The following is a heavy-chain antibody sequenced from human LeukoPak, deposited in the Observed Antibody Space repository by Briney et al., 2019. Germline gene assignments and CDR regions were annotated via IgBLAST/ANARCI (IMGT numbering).Heavy chain of an antibody. V-gene: IGHV1-46*01. J-gene: IGHJ4*02. CDR2: INPSGGTT. Sequence: GASVKVSCKASGYTFTSHYIHWVRQAPGQGLEWMGIINPSGGTTSYAQKFQGRVIMTRDMSTSTVYTDLSSLRSDDTAVYYCARDFCGDCDSGGWYHFDYWGQGTLVTDSS. D-gene: IGHD2-21*02. CDR3: ARDFCGDCDSGGWYHFDY. CDR1: GYTFTSHY.